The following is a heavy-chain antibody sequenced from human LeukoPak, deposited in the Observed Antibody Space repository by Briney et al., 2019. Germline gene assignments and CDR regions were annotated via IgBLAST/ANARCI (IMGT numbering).Heavy chain of an antibody. V-gene: IGHV5-51*03. CDR2: IYPGDSDT. J-gene: IGHJ4*02. Sequence: GESLKLSCKGSGDSFTSYWIGWVRQRRGKGLEWMGMIYPGDSDTRYSPSFQGQLTISAHKSISTAYLQWSSLKASDTAMYYCARGGPYDSSGYDVYYFDYWGQGTLVTVSS. CDR1: GDSFTSYW. CDR3: ARGGPYDSSGYDVYYFDY. D-gene: IGHD3-22*01.